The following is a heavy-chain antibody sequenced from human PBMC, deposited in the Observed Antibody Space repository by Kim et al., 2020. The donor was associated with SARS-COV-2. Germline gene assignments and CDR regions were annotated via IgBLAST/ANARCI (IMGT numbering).Heavy chain of an antibody. J-gene: IGHJ6*02. CDR1: GFTFSSYA. CDR3: ARTYDILTGYYDSDYYYGMDV. Sequence: GGSLRLSCAASGFTFSSYAMHWVRQAPGKGLEWVAVISYDGSNKYYADSVKGRFTISRDNSKNTLYLQMNSLRAEDTAVYYCARTYDILTGYYDSDYYYGMDVWGQGTTVTVSS. D-gene: IGHD3-9*01. CDR2: ISYDGSNK. V-gene: IGHV3-30*04.